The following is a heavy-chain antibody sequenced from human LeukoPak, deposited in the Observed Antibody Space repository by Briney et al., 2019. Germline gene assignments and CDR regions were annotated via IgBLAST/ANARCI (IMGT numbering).Heavy chain of an antibody. V-gene: IGHV4-34*01. CDR3: ARRSYQLLYGFYYYYMDV. D-gene: IGHD2-2*02. J-gene: IGHJ6*03. CDR2: INHSGST. Sequence: SETLSLTCAVYGGSLSGYYWSWVRQPPGKGLEWIGEINHSGSTNYIPSLKSRVTISVDTSKSQFSLRLTSVTAADTAVYYCARRSYQLLYGFYYYYMDVWGRGTPVTVSS. CDR1: GGSLSGYY.